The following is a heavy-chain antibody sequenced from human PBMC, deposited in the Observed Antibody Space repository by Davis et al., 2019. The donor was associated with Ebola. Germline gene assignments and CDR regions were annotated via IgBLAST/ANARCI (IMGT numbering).Heavy chain of an antibody. D-gene: IGHD3-10*01. CDR2: LFSSDRK. Sequence: SGPPLAHLPYLLPLTCTVPLFSLRHASIGVSWIHQLPGKPLQRLAHLFSSDRKSYSTSLKSRHTIAKDTSKNHVVLTMTNMDPVDTGTYYCARIVEGSGTSAFDYWGQGTLVTVSS. J-gene: IGHJ4*02. CDR1: LFSLRHASIG. CDR3: ARIVEGSGTSAFDY. V-gene: IGHV2-26*01.